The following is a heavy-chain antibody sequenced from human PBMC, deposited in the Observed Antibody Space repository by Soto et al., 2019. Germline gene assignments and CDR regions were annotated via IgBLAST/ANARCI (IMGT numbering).Heavy chain of an antibody. CDR3: ARDRGRKSQQLSHNWFDP. V-gene: IGHV6-1*01. CDR1: GDSVSSNSAA. D-gene: IGHD6-13*01. J-gene: IGHJ5*02. Sequence: QVQLQQSGPGLVKPSQTLSLTCAISGDSVSSNSAAWNWIRQSPSRGLEWLGRTYYRSKWYNDYAVSVKSRITISPDTSKNQFSLQLNSVTPEDTAVYYCARDRGRKSQQLSHNWFDPWGQGTLVTVSS. CDR2: TYYRSKWYN.